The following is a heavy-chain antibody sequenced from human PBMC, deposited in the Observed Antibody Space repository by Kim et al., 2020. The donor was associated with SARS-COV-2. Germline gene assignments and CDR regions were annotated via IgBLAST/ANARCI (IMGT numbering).Heavy chain of an antibody. CDR1: GFTFSNYW. CDR2: INSDGSTT. D-gene: IGHD2-21*01. Sequence: GGSLRLSCITSGFTFSNYWMHWVRQAPGKGLVWVSRINSDGSTTTNADSVKGRFTISRDNAKNTLYLQMNSLRADDTAVYYCASRINGGNSGIDFWGQGTLLTVSS. J-gene: IGHJ4*02. CDR3: ASRINGGNSGIDF. V-gene: IGHV3-74*01.